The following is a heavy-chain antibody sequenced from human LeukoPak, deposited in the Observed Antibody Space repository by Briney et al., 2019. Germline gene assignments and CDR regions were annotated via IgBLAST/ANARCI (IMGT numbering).Heavy chain of an antibody. D-gene: IGHD3-3*01. Sequence: SETLSLTCAVYGGSFSGYYWSWIRQPPGKGLEWIGSIYYSGSTYYNPSLKSRVTISVDTSKNQFSLKLSSVTAADTAVYYCARQGGRPLEWFSTHKGWFDPWGQGTLVTVSS. CDR2: IYYSGST. CDR1: GGSFSGYY. J-gene: IGHJ5*02. CDR3: ARQGGRPLEWFSTHKGWFDP. V-gene: IGHV4-34*01.